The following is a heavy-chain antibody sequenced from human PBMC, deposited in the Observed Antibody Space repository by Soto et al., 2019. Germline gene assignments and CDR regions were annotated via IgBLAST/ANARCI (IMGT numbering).Heavy chain of an antibody. CDR3: ARGGYDFWSGWFDP. D-gene: IGHD3-3*01. J-gene: IGHJ5*02. CDR1: GGSFSGNY. V-gene: IGHV4-34*01. CDR2: INHSGST. Sequence: SETLSLTCAVYGGSFSGNYWSWIRQSPGKGLEWIGEINHSGSTNFNPSLKSRVTLSADTSKNQFYLNLTSVTAADTAVYYCARGGYDFWSGWFDPWGQGTLVTVSS.